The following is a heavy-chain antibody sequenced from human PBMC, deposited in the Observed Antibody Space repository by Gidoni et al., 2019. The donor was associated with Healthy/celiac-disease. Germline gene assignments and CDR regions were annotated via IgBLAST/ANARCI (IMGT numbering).Heavy chain of an antibody. V-gene: IGHV4-34*01. CDR1: VGSFSGYY. J-gene: IGHJ5*02. CDR2: INHSGSP. D-gene: IGHD3-10*01. CDR3: ARGGTYYGSGSFSNWFDP. Sequence: HVQLQQRGPGLLKPSETLYLPCAVYVGSFSGYYWSWIRQPPGKGLEWIGDINHSGSPSYNPSLKSRVTISVDTSKNQFSLKLSSVTAADTDVYYCARGGTYYGSGSFSNWFDPWGQGTLVTVSA.